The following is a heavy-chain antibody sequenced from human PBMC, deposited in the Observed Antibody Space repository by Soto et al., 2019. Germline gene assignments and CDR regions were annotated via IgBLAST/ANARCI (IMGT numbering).Heavy chain of an antibody. CDR3: AKFYRHYDILTGWGYYFDY. CDR1: GFTFSSYA. Sequence: EVQLLESGGGLVQPGGSLRLSCAASGFTFSSYAMSWVRQAPGKGLEWVSAISGSGGSTYYADSVKGRFTISRDNPKNTLYLQMNSLRAEDTAIYYCAKFYRHYDILTGWGYYFDYWGQGTLVTVSS. D-gene: IGHD3-9*01. J-gene: IGHJ4*02. V-gene: IGHV3-23*01. CDR2: ISGSGGST.